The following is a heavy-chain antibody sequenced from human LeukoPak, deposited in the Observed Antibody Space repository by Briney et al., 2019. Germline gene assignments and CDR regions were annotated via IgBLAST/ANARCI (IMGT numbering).Heavy chain of an antibody. CDR2: ISGSGGST. J-gene: IGHJ4*02. CDR1: GFTFNSYA. CDR3: ARDFSPNH. D-gene: IGHD3-3*01. Sequence: PGGTLRLSCAASGFTFNSYAMSWVRQAPGKGLEWVSGISGSGGSTDYADSVKGRFTISRDNSKNTLYLQMNSLRAEDTAVYYCARDFSPNHWGQGTLVTVSS. V-gene: IGHV3-23*01.